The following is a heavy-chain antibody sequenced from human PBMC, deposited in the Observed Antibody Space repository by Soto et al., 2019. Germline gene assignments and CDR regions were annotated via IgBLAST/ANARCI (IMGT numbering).Heavy chain of an antibody. V-gene: IGHV3-11*06. J-gene: IGHJ4*02. CDR2: SSNSGTFS. CDR3: ARSGDNYNRLDY. Sequence: GGSLRLSCEGSGFTFSDYYISWIRQAPGKGLEWISYSSNSGTFSRYADSVKGRFSISRDNTKNLLYLQMNSLRAEDTAVYYCARSGDNYNRLDYWGQGTPVTSP. CDR1: GFTFSDYY. D-gene: IGHD1-1*01.